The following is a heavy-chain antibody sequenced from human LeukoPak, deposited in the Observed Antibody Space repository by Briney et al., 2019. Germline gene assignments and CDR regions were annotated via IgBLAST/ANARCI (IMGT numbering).Heavy chain of an antibody. Sequence: PGGSLRLSCAASGFTFRSSWMHSVRQAPAQVLVWVPRINPDWSTTSHADSVKGRFPVSRDNAKNTVYLQMNSLRAEDTAVYYCARGVGGDRDYWGQGTLVIVSS. CDR1: GFTFRSSW. CDR2: INPDWSTT. J-gene: IGHJ4*02. D-gene: IGHD2-21*02. CDR3: ARGVGGDRDY. V-gene: IGHV3-74*01.